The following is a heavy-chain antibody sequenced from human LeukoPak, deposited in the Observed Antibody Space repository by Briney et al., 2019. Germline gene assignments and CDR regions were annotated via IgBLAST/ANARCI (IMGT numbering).Heavy chain of an antibody. Sequence: ASETLSLTCAVYGGSFSGYYWSWIRQPPGKGLEWIGEINHSGSTNYNPSLKSRVTISVDTSKNQFSLKLSSVTAADTAVYYCARGLATVVTRWVRSSHYDYWGQGTLVTVSS. V-gene: IGHV4-34*01. CDR3: ARGLATVVTRWVRSSHYDY. D-gene: IGHD4-23*01. CDR1: GGSFSGYY. J-gene: IGHJ4*02. CDR2: INHSGST.